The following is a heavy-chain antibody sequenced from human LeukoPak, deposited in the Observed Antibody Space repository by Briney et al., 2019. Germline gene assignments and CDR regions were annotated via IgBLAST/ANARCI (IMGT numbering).Heavy chain of an antibody. Sequence: SETLSLTCSVSGGSISSGPYFWSWIRQSPGQGLEWIGYIWPSGSTNYNPPLSGRVAISLDKSRNHFTLMVTAVTAADTAVYYCARVVSGSLGFDPWGQGTLVTVSS. J-gene: IGHJ5*02. V-gene: IGHV4-30-2*06. CDR1: GGSISSGPYF. D-gene: IGHD1-26*01. CDR2: IWPSGST. CDR3: ARVVSGSLGFDP.